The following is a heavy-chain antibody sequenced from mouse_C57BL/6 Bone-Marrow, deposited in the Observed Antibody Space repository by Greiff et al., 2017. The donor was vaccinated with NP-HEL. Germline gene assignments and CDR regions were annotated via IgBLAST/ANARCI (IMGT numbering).Heavy chain of an antibody. Sequence: QVQLKQPGAELVKPGASVKLSCKASGYTFTSYWMHWVKPRPGQGLEWIGMIHPNSGSTNYNEKFTSKATLTVDKSSSTAYMQLSSLTSEDSAVVYFARLTTVVLDYWGQGTTLTVSS. CDR1: GYTFTSYW. CDR2: IHPNSGST. J-gene: IGHJ2*01. D-gene: IGHD1-1*01. V-gene: IGHV1-64*01. CDR3: ARLTTVVLDY.